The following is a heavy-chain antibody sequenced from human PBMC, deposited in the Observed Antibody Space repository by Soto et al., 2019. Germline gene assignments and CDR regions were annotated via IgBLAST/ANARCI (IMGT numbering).Heavy chain of an antibody. CDR3: ARVTAADYYASSGYPCFGY. J-gene: IGHJ4*02. CDR1: GYTFTSYG. V-gene: IGHV1-18*04. CDR2: ISAYNGNT. D-gene: IGHD3-22*01. Sequence: QVQLVQSGAEVKKPGASVKVSCKASGYTFTSYGISWVRQAPGQGLVWMGWISAYNGNTHYAQKLQGRVTMTTNTSTITTYKELGRLRSDDTAVYYWARVTAADYYASSGYPCFGYWGEGTLVTVSA.